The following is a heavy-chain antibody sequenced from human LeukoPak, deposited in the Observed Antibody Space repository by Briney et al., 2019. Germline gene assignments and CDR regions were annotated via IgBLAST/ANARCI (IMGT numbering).Heavy chain of an antibody. D-gene: IGHD6-13*01. J-gene: IGHJ4*02. Sequence: GGSLRLSCAASGFTFTSYWMHWVRHVPGKGLVWVSRINSDGSGTTYADSVKGRFTISRDNAKNTLYLQMNSLRAEDTAVYHCARVTSRTPAAGIDYWGQGTLVTVSS. CDR1: GFTFTSYW. CDR2: INSDGSGT. V-gene: IGHV3-74*01. CDR3: ARVTSRTPAAGIDY.